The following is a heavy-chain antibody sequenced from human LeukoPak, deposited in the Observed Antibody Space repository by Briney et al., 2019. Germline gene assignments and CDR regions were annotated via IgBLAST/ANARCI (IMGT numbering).Heavy chain of an antibody. J-gene: IGHJ4*02. Sequence: GGSLRLSCAASGFTFSSAWMNWVRQAPGKGLEWVGRIKNKRSGGTTDYAAPVQGRFTISRDDSGNTLYLQMNSLRTEDTAVYYCTTGQATTSHAGCCGQGTLVIVSS. CDR1: GFTFSSAW. CDR2: IKNKRSGGTT. V-gene: IGHV3-15*01. D-gene: IGHD3-16*01. CDR3: TTGQATTSHAGC.